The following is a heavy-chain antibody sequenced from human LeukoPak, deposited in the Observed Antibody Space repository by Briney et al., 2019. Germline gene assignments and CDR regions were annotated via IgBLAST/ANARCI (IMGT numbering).Heavy chain of an antibody. V-gene: IGHV4-59*01. Sequence: SETLSLTCTVSGVSISSYYWTWIRQPPRTGQELNGYVYYSVSTNYNPSLKSRVTISVDTSKNQFSLKLSSVTAADTAVYYCARVSWYYGSGSYVDYWGQGTLVTVSS. D-gene: IGHD3-10*01. CDR1: GVSISSYY. CDR3: ARVSWYYGSGSYVDY. CDR2: VYYSVST. J-gene: IGHJ4*02.